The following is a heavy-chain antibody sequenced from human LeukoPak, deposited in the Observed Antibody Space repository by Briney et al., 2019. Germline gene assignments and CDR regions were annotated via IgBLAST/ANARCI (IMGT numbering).Heavy chain of an antibody. CDR1: GFTFSSYW. Sequence: PGGSLRLSCAASGFTFSSYWMSWVRQAPGKGLEWVASINQDGSEKYYVDSVKGRFTISRDNAKNSLYLQMNSLRAEDTAVYYCARLYYYASGYYYMDVWGKGTTVTVSS. V-gene: IGHV3-7*01. J-gene: IGHJ6*03. CDR3: ARLYYYASGYYYMDV. CDR2: INQDGSEK. D-gene: IGHD3-10*01.